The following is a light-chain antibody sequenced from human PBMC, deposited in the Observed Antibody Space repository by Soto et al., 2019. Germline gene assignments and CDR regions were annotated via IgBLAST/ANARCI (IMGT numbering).Light chain of an antibody. Sequence: IQLTQSPTSLSASVGDRVTIPCRASQGIDSYLAWYQRKPGEAPKLLIYSASTLQSGVPSRFSGSGSGTEFTLAISSLEPDDFATYYCQQYETFSPWTFGQGTKVDIK. CDR1: QGIDSY. V-gene: IGKV1-9*01. J-gene: IGKJ1*01. CDR2: SAS. CDR3: QQYETFSPWT.